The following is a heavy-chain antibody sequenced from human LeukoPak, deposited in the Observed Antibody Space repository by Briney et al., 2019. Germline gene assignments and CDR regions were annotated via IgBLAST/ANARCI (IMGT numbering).Heavy chain of an antibody. Sequence: GASVKVSCKASGFTFSNSAMQWVRQARGQRLEWIGWIVVGSGKTNYAQKFQERVTITRDMSTNTAYMELSSLRSEDTAVYYCAADDLILGYWGQGTLVTVSS. CDR1: GFTFSNSA. V-gene: IGHV1-58*02. CDR2: IVVGSGKT. CDR3: AADDLILGY. D-gene: IGHD3/OR15-3a*01. J-gene: IGHJ4*02.